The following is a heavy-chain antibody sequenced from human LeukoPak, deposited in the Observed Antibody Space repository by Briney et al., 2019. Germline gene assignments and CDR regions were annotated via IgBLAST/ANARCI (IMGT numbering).Heavy chain of an antibody. CDR2: ISSSSSTI. CDR3: ARENSGSYPHLGY. V-gene: IGHV3-48*04. CDR1: GFTFSSYS. D-gene: IGHD1-26*01. J-gene: IGHJ4*02. Sequence: GGSLRLSCAASGFTFSSYSMNWVRQAPGKGLEWVSYISSSSSTIYYADSVKGRFTISRDNAKNSLYLQMNSLRAEDTAVYYCARENSGSYPHLGYWGQGTLVTVSS.